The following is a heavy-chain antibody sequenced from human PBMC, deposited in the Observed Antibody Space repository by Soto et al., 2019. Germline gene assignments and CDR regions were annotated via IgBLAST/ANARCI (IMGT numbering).Heavy chain of an antibody. J-gene: IGHJ4*02. Sequence: QVLLQESGPRLMKPSQTLSLTCTVSGDSITSGDYYWSWIRLHLGRGLEWIGHIYYTGSTYYNPSLESRLIMSVDTSKNQFSLRLSSVSAADTAVYYCARGNFGYDYWGRGTQVTVSS. CDR2: IYYTGST. CDR3: ARGNFGYDY. D-gene: IGHD3-3*01. CDR1: GDSITSGDYY. V-gene: IGHV4-31*03.